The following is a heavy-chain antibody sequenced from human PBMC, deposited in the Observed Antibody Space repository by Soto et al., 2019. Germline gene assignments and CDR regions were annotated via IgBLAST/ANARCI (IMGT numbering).Heavy chain of an antibody. CDR2: ISHDGSDK. D-gene: IGHD3-22*01. Sequence: RRLSCAASGFTFSAYGMHWVRQAPGKGLEWVAVISHDGSDKYYADSAKGRLTVSRDNSRNTLFLQMNSLRAEDTAVYYCAKDLLSSGGYYLENWGQGTLVTVSS. J-gene: IGHJ4*02. CDR3: AKDLLSSGGYYLEN. V-gene: IGHV3-30*18. CDR1: GFTFSAYG.